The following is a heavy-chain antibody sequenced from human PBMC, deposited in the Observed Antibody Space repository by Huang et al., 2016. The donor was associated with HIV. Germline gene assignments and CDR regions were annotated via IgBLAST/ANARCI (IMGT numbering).Heavy chain of an antibody. J-gene: IGHJ4*02. Sequence: QVQLVQSGAEARKPGASVKVSCKPSVYAFADHFIHWVRQAPGQGLAGRAWVTPNNAATNYDHKFLGRLTVTGDTSMRTAYMELSWLPSDDTAKYYCTRDGVAPDEEFDYWGQGTVIIVSS. D-gene: IGHD5-12*01. CDR3: TRDGVAPDEEFDY. CDR2: VTPNNAAT. CDR1: VYAFADHF. V-gene: IGHV1-2*07.